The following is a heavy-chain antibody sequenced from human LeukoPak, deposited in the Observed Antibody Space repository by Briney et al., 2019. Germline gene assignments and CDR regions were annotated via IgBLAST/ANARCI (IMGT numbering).Heavy chain of an antibody. Sequence: GGSLRLSCAASGFTLDDYGMSWVRQAPGKGLEWVSGINWNGGSTGYADSVKGRFTISRDNAKNSLYLQMNSLRAEDTAVYYCARAHILTGYPNYFDYWGQGTLVTVSS. CDR2: INWNGGST. CDR1: GFTLDDYG. D-gene: IGHD3-9*01. V-gene: IGHV3-20*04. CDR3: ARAHILTGYPNYFDY. J-gene: IGHJ4*02.